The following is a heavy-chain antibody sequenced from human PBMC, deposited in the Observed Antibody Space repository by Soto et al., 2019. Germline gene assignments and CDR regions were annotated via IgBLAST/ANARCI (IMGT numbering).Heavy chain of an antibody. J-gene: IGHJ6*02. CDR1: GFTVSSNY. CDR2: IYSGGST. CDR3: ARDLEGYRGYSRVHYYYYGMDV. D-gene: IGHD3-22*01. V-gene: IGHV3-66*01. Sequence: GSLRLSCAASGFTVSSNYMSWVRQAPGKGLEWVSVIYSGGSTYYADSVKGRFTISRDNSKNTLYLQMNSLRAEDTAVYYCARDLEGYRGYSRVHYYYYGMDVWGQGTTVTVSS.